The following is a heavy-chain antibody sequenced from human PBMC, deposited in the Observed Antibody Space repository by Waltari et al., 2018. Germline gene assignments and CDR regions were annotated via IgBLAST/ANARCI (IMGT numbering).Heavy chain of an antibody. J-gene: IGHJ1*01. Sequence: EVQLLESGGGLVQPGGSLRLSCAASGYTFGNYALSWVRQAPGRGLEWVSILYHAGNTYYADSVKGRFTFSRDNSKNSVYLQMKSLRVEDSAIYYCARGNGNVHHDSWGQGTLVTVSS. CDR1: GYTFGNYA. CDR3: ARGNGNVHHDS. V-gene: IGHV3-23*03. D-gene: IGHD2-8*01. CDR2: ILYHAGNT.